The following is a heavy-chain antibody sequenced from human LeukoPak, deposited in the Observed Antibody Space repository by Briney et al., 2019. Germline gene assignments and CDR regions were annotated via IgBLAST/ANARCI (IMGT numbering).Heavy chain of an antibody. D-gene: IGHD5-12*01. CDR3: ARVNSSGYDYIDY. CDR2: IYYSGST. Sequence: PSQTLSLTCTVSGGSISSGDYYWSWIRQPPGKGLEWIGYIYYSGSTYYNPSLKSRVTISVDTSKNQFSLKLSSVTAADTAVYYCARVNSSGYDYIDYWGQGTLVTVSS. J-gene: IGHJ4*02. V-gene: IGHV4-30-4*08. CDR1: GGSISSGDYY.